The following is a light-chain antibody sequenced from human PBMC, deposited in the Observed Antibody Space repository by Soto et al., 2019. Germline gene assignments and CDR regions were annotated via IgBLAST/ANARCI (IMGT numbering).Light chain of an antibody. CDR1: SSDIGSYNH. CDR3: SSYTSGNTLL. J-gene: IGLJ2*01. CDR2: EVS. Sequence: QSALTQPASVSGSPGQSITISCTGTSSDIGSYNHVSWYQHHPGKAPKLIVYEVSNRPSGVSNRFSGSKSGKTASLTISGLQAEDEADYYCSSYTSGNTLLFGVGTKLTV. V-gene: IGLV2-14*01.